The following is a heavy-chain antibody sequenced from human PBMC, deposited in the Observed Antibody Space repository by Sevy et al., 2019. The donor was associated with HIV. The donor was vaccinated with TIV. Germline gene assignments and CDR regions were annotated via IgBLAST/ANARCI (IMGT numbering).Heavy chain of an antibody. CDR2: ISGSGGST. J-gene: IGHJ6*02. V-gene: IGHV3-23*01. Sequence: GGYLRLSCAASGFTFSSYAMSWVRQAPGKGLEWVSAISGSGGSTYYADSVKGRFTISRDNSKNTLYLQMNSLRAEDTAVYYCANDVLQEKDYYYGMDVWGQGTTVTVSS. D-gene: IGHD3-10*01. CDR3: ANDVLQEKDYYYGMDV. CDR1: GFTFSSYA.